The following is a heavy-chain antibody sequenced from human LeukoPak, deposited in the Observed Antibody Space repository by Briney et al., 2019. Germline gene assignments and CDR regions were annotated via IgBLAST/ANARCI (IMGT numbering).Heavy chain of an antibody. V-gene: IGHV3-30*02. CDR1: GFTFSNFG. J-gene: IGHJ4*02. D-gene: IGHD6-13*01. CDR2: IRYDGSNE. CDR3: AKDSRHLSSTRGGLKESRGGFSDY. Sequence: GGSLRLSCAASGFTFSNFGMHWVRQAPGKGLEWVAFIRYDGSNEYYADSVKGRFTISRDNSKNTLYLQMNNLRAEDTAVYYCAKDSRHLSSTRGGLKESRGGFSDYWGQGTLVTVSS.